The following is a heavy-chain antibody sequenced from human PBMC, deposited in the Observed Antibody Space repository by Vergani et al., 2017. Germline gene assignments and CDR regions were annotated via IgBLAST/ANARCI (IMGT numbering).Heavy chain of an antibody. CDR3: AREGWNYAIDY. CDR2: IWYDGSNK. D-gene: IGHD1-7*01. V-gene: IGHV3-33*08. Sequence: VQLLESGGGLVQPGGSLRLSCAASGFTFSSYAMSWVRQAPGKGLEWVAVIWYDGSNKYYADSVKGRFTISRDNSKNTLYLQMNSLRAEDTAVYYCAREGWNYAIDYWGQGTLVTVSS. J-gene: IGHJ4*02. CDR1: GFTFSSYA.